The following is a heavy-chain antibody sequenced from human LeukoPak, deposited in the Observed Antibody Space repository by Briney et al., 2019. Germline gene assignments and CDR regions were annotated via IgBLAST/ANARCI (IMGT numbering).Heavy chain of an antibody. V-gene: IGHV3-23*01. CDR1: GFTFRSYA. CDR3: AKSITIFAVVTGFDY. Sequence: GGSLRLSCAASGFTFRSYAMTWVRQAPGKGLDWVPTISDSGGSTYYADSVKGRFTISRDNSKNTLYLQMNSLRAEDTAVYYCAKSITIFAVVTGFDYWGQGTLVTVSS. J-gene: IGHJ4*02. CDR2: ISDSGGST. D-gene: IGHD3-3*01.